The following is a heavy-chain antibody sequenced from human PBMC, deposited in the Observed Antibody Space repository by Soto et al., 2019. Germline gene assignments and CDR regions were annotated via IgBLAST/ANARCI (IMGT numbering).Heavy chain of an antibody. CDR2: IFYSENT. V-gene: IGHV4-59*01. CDR3: ASVNYYGSGSYQNGEYYYGMDV. CDR1: GGSISSYF. Sequence: QVQLQESGPGLVKPSETLSLTCTVSGGSISSYFWSWIRQPPGKGLEWIGYIFYSENTNYSPSLKSRATITVDTSTNQLSLKLCSVTAADTGVSYCASVNYYGSGSYQNGEYYYGMDVWGQGTTVTVSS. J-gene: IGHJ6*02. D-gene: IGHD3-10*01.